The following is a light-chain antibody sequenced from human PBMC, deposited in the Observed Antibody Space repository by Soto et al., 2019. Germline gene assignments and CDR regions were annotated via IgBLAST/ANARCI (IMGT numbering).Light chain of an antibody. CDR1: SSDVGRYNL. V-gene: IGLV2-23*01. J-gene: IGLJ2*01. CDR2: EGS. Sequence: QSVLTQPASVSGSPGQSITISCTGTSSDVGRYNLVSWYQQHPGKAPKVMIYEGSKRPSGVSNRFSGSKSGNTASLTISGLQAEDEADYYCCSYAGSNTWIFGGGTKLTV. CDR3: CSYAGSNTWI.